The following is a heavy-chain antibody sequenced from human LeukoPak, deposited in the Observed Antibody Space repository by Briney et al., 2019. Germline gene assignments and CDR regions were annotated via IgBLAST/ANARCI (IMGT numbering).Heavy chain of an antibody. CDR2: ISAYNGNT. Sequence: GASVKVSCKASGYTFTSYGISWVRQAPGRGLEWMGWISAYNGNTNYAQKLQGRVTMTTDTSTSTAYMELRSLRSDDTAVYYCARVETWYDILTGYYARGWFDPWGQGTLVTVSS. CDR3: ARVETWYDILTGYYARGWFDP. J-gene: IGHJ5*02. CDR1: GYTFTSYG. D-gene: IGHD3-9*01. V-gene: IGHV1-18*01.